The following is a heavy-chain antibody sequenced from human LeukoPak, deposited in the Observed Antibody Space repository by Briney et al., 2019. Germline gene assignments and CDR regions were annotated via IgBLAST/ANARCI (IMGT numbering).Heavy chain of an antibody. CDR3: ARDLGYSSSSAVMDY. CDR1: GFTFSPYN. D-gene: IGHD6-6*01. CDR2: ISSSSSTI. V-gene: IGHV3-48*01. Sequence: GGSLRLSCAASGFTFSPYNVNWVRQAPGKGLEWVSYISSSSSTIYYADSVKGRFTISRDNSKNTLYLQMNSLRAEDTAVYYCARDLGYSSSSAVMDYWGQGTLVTVSS. J-gene: IGHJ4*02.